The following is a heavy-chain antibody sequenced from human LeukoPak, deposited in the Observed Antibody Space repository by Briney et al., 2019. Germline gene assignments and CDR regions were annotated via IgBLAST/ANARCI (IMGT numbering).Heavy chain of an antibody. CDR2: IYYSGST. CDR3: ARKYSSSAPPLY. V-gene: IGHV4-59*01. CDR1: GGSISSYY. Sequence: SETLSLTCTVSGGSISSYYWSWIRQPPGKGLEWIGYIYYSGSTNYNPSLKSRVTISVDTSKNQFSLKLSSVTAADTAVYYCARKYSSSAPPLYWGQGTLVTVSS. D-gene: IGHD6-6*01. J-gene: IGHJ4*02.